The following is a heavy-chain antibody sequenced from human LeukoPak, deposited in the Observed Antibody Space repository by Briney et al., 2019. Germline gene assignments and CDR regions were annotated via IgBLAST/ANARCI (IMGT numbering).Heavy chain of an antibody. V-gene: IGHV3-74*01. CDR2: IKTDGSTT. CDR1: GFTFRNYW. CDR3: TRADDRSGYNAFDF. J-gene: IGHJ3*01. D-gene: IGHD3-22*01. Sequence: PGGSLRRSCAASGFTFRNYWLHWVRQVPGEGLVWVSRIKTDGSTTNYADFVKGRFTISRDNAKNTLYLQMNSLRVEDTAVYYCTRADDRSGYNAFDFWGQGTMLTVSS.